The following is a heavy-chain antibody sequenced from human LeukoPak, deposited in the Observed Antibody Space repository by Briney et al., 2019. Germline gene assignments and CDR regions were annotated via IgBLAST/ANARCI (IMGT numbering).Heavy chain of an antibody. J-gene: IGHJ3*02. D-gene: IGHD5-12*01. CDR2: ISAYNGNT. Sequence: ASVKVSCKASGYTFTSYDISWVRQAPGQGLEWMGWISAYNGNTNYAQKLQGRVTMTTDTSTSTAYMELRSLRSDDTAVYYCARDGYSGYDYDAFDIWGQGTMVTVSS. CDR1: GYTFTSYD. CDR3: ARDGYSGYDYDAFDI. V-gene: IGHV1-18*01.